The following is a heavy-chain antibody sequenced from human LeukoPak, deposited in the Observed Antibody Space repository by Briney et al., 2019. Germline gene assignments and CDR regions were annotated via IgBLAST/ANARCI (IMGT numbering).Heavy chain of an antibody. V-gene: IGHV4-59*01. CDR1: GGSISGYF. Sequence: NPSETLSLTCTVSGGSISGYFWNWIRQPPGKGLEWIGYIYFSGTTNYSPSLKSRVTISVDTSKNQFSLKLSSVTAADTAVYYCARTYSSGWTGYWYFDLWGRGTLVTVSS. D-gene: IGHD6-25*01. J-gene: IGHJ2*01. CDR2: IYFSGTT. CDR3: ARTYSSGWTGYWYFDL.